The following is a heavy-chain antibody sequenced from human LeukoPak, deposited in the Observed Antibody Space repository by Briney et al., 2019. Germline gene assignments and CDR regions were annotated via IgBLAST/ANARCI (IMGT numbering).Heavy chain of an antibody. CDR2: INPNSGGT. V-gene: IGHV1-2*02. CDR1: GYTFTGDY. D-gene: IGHD6-13*01. CDR3: ARSDDDSSSWYVDWFDP. J-gene: IGHJ5*02. Sequence: ASVKVSCKASGYTFTGDYMHCVPQSPGQGLEWMGGINPNSGGTNYAQKFQGRVTMTRETSISTAYMELSRLRSDDTAVYYCARSDDDSSSWYVDWFDPWGQGTLVTVSS.